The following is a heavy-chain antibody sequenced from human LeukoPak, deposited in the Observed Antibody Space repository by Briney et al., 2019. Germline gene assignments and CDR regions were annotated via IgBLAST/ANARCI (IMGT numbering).Heavy chain of an antibody. CDR1: GGSFSGYY. D-gene: IGHD1-7*01. CDR2: INHSGST. V-gene: IGHV4-34*01. CDR3: ARGGYNWNFPRVAWFHP. Sequence: PSETLSLTCAVYGGSFSGYYWSWIRQPPGKGLEWIGEINHSGSTSYNPSLKSRVTISVDTSNNQFSLTLSSVTAADTAVYYCARGGYNWNFPRVAWFHPWGQGTLVTVSS. J-gene: IGHJ5*02.